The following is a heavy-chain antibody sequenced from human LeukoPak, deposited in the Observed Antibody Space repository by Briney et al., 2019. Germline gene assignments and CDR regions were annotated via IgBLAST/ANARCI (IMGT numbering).Heavy chain of an antibody. V-gene: IGHV3-23*01. CDR3: AKVGGSYSSPW. Sequence: GSLRLSFAISGFTLCSYSKSWVRQAPGKGLEWVSGISYSGDTYYADSVKGRFTISRDNSKNTLFLQMNSLRVEDTAVYYCAKVGGSYSSPWWGQGTLVTVSS. D-gene: IGHD1-26*01. CDR1: GFTLCSYS. CDR2: ISYSGDT. J-gene: IGHJ4*02.